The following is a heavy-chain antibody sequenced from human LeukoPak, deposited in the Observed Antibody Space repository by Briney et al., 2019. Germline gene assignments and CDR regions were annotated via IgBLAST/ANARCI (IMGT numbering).Heavy chain of an antibody. CDR3: ARVNDFWSGYSDY. CDR1: GFTFSSYA. Sequence: GRSLRLSCAASGFTFSSYAMHWVRQASGKGLEWVAVISYDGSNKYYADSVKGRFTISRDNSKNTLYLQMNSLRAEDTAVYYCARVNDFWSGYSDYWGQGTLVTVSS. CDR2: ISYDGSNK. J-gene: IGHJ4*02. V-gene: IGHV3-30*01. D-gene: IGHD3-3*01.